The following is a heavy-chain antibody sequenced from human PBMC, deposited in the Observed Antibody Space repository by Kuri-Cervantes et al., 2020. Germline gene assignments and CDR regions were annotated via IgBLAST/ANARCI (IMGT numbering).Heavy chain of an antibody. Sequence: SGPKLAYTTATLTLTCSVSGFSRSNARMGVNWIRQPPGKALEWLAHIFSKDEKSYTTSMKSRPTISKDTTKSQVVLTMTNMDPVDTATYYFARTVRCGWLILDYWGQGTLVTVSS. CDR1: GFSRSNARMG. D-gene: IGHD6-19*01. CDR2: IFSKDEK. J-gene: IGHJ4*02. V-gene: IGHV2-26*01. CDR3: ARTVRCGWLILDY.